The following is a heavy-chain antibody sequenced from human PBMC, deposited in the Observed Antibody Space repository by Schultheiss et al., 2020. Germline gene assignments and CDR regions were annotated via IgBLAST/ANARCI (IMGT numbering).Heavy chain of an antibody. CDR3: ARVTGVLRFFQLLDV. CDR1: GYTFTSYG. J-gene: IGHJ6*04. D-gene: IGHD3-3*01. Sequence: ASVKVSCKASGYTFTSYGISWVRQAPGQGLEWMGWISAYNGNTNYAQKLQGRVTMTTDTSTSTAYMELRSLRSDDTAVYYCARVTGVLRFFQLLDVWGKGTTVTVSS. V-gene: IGHV1-18*04. CDR2: ISAYNGNT.